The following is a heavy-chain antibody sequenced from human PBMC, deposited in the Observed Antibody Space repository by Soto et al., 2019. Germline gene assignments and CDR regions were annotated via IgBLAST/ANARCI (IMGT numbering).Heavy chain of an antibody. V-gene: IGHV5-51*01. CDR3: ARHPIAVAGPIDY. D-gene: IGHD6-19*01. CDR2: IYPGDSDT. J-gene: IGHJ4*02. CDR1: GYSFTIYW. Sequence: PGESLKISCKGSGYSFTIYWIGWVRQMPGKGLEWMGIIYPGDSDTRYSPSFQGQVTISADKSISTAYLQWSSLKASDAAMYYCARHPIAVAGPIDYWGQGTLVTVSS.